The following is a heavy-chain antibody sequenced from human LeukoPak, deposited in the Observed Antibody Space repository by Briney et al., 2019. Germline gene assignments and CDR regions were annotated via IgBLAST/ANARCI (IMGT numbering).Heavy chain of an antibody. CDR3: ARASTSMVPKYFDC. D-gene: IGHD5-18*01. J-gene: IGHJ4*02. CDR1: GGSVSSGGYY. Sequence: SQTLSLTCSVSGGSVSSGGYYWSWIRQHPGKGLEWIGYIHVFGKAYYNPSLTSRVSISVDTSKNQFSLTVNSVTVADTARYYCARASTSMVPKYFDCWGQGTLVTVSS. V-gene: IGHV4-31*03. CDR2: IHVFGKA.